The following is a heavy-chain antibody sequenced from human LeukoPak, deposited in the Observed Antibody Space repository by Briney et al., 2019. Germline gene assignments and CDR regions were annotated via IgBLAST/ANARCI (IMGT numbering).Heavy chain of an antibody. CDR3: ARGRSTGYPYYFEY. Sequence: GASVKVSCTASGYTFTSYDINWVRQATGQGLEWMGWMNPNSGSTGYAQKFQGRVTITRNTSISTAYMELSGLRSEDTAVYYCARGRSTGYPYYFEYWGQGTLVTVSS. CDR1: GYTFTSYD. V-gene: IGHV1-8*03. D-gene: IGHD5-12*01. CDR2: MNPNSGST. J-gene: IGHJ4*02.